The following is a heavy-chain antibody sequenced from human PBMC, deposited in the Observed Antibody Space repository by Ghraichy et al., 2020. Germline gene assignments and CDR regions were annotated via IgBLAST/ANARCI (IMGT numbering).Heavy chain of an antibody. CDR2: IIPILGIA. CDR1: GGTFSSYA. D-gene: IGHD2-2*01. V-gene: IGHV1-69*04. CDR3: ARVYCSSTSCNDAFDI. J-gene: IGHJ3*02. Sequence: SVKVSCKASGGTFSSYAISWVRQAPGQGLEWMGRIIPILGIANYAQKFQGRVTITADKSTSTAYMELSSLRSEDTAVYYCARVYCSSTSCNDAFDIWGQGTMVTVSS.